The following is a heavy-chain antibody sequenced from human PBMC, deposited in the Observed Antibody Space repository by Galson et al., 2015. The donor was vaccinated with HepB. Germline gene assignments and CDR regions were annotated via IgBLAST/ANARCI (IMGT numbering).Heavy chain of an antibody. D-gene: IGHD3-9*01. CDR3: AREKLRYFDWSSVACMDV. J-gene: IGHJ6*02. V-gene: IGHV3-21*01. CDR2: ISSSSSYI. Sequence: SLRLSCAASGFTFSSYSMNWVRQAPGKGLEWVSSISSSSSYIYYADSVKGRFTISRDNAKNSLYLQMNSLRAEDTAVYYCAREKLRYFDWSSVACMDVWGQGTTVTVSS. CDR1: GFTFSSYS.